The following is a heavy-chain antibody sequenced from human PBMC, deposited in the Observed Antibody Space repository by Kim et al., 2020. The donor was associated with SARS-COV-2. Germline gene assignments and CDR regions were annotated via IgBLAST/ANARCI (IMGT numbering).Heavy chain of an antibody. V-gene: IGHV3-53*01. CDR1: GFTVSSNY. D-gene: IGHD3-16*02. Sequence: GGSLRLSCAASGFTVSSNYMSWVRQAPGKGLEWVSVIYSGGSTYYADSVKGRFTISRDNSKNTLYLQMNSLRAEDTAVYYCARDWGLHLGELSLYRDYGMDVWGQGTTVTVPS. CDR3: ARDWGLHLGELSLYRDYGMDV. CDR2: IYSGGST. J-gene: IGHJ6*02.